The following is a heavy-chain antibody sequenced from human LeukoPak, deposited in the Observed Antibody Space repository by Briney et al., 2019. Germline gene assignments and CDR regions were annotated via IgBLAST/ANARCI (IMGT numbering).Heavy chain of an antibody. CDR3: AKPKDNSLYCFDY. CDR2: ISGSGGST. V-gene: IGHV3-23*01. CDR1: AVSFRSYV. D-gene: IGHD1-20*01. Sequence: PGGSLRLSCVPPAVSFRSYVMCSVCQAGGKGLERVSAISGSGGSTYYADSVKGRFTISRDNSKNTLYLQMSSLRAEDTAVYYCAKPKDNSLYCFDYWGQGTLVTVSS. J-gene: IGHJ4*02.